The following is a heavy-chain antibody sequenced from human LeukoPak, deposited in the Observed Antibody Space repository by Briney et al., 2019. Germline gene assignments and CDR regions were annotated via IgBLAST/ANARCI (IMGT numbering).Heavy chain of an antibody. CDR1: GGTFSNYA. Sequence: GASVKVSCKASGGTFSNYAISWVRQAPGQGLEWMGGIIPMFGTASYAQKFQGRVTITADESTSTAYMELSSLRSEDTAVYYCARDLHYYDSSGYRPFQHWGQGTLVTVSS. D-gene: IGHD3-22*01. CDR2: IIPMFGTA. CDR3: ARDLHYYDSSGYRPFQH. V-gene: IGHV1-69*13. J-gene: IGHJ1*01.